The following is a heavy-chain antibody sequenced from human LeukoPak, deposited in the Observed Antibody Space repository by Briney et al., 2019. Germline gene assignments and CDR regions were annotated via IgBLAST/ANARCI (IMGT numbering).Heavy chain of an antibody. V-gene: IGHV4-39*01. Sequence: SETLSLTCTVSGGSISSSSYYWGWIRQPPGKGLEWIGSIYYSGSTYYNPSLKSRVTISVDTSKNQFSLKLSSVTAADTAVYYCARKRLRFLEWPLFYYYYMDVWGKGTTVTVSS. CDR1: GGSISSSSYY. CDR2: IYYSGST. CDR3: ARKRLRFLEWPLFYYYYMDV. J-gene: IGHJ6*03. D-gene: IGHD3-3*01.